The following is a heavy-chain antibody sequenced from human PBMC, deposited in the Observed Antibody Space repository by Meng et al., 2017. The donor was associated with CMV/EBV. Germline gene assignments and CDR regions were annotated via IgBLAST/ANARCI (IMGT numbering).Heavy chain of an antibody. J-gene: IGHJ4*02. D-gene: IGHD2-15*01. CDR3: ARMEVGGGSCYSDY. CDR1: CYIFTRYG. V-gene: IGHV1-18*01. CDR2: ISAYNGTT. Sequence: VQWQQSAERVGFSADSCKVSRKATCYIFTRYGISWVRQAPRKRLEWMGWISAYNGTTNSAQNLQGRVTMTTDTSTSTAYMELRSLRSDDTAVYYCARMEVGGGSCYSDYWGQGTLVTVSS.